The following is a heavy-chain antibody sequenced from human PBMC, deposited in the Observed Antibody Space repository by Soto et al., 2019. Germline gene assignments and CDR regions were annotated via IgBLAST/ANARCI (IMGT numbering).Heavy chain of an antibody. J-gene: IGHJ4*02. Sequence: EVQLEQSGGGLVKPGGSLRLSCAASGFSFDNAWMNWVRQAPGKGLEWVGRIKSKIDGGRTDYAAPVKGRFTISRDDSKNTLYLQMNSLKTEDTAVYYCTTANRYYDVLTNYPVEGYWGRGTLVTVSS. CDR1: GFSFDNAW. V-gene: IGHV3-15*01. CDR2: IKSKIDGGRT. CDR3: TTANRYYDVLTNYPVEGY. D-gene: IGHD3-9*01.